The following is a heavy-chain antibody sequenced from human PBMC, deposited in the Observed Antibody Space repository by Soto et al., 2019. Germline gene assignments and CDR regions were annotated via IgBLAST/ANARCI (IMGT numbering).Heavy chain of an antibody. CDR2: IIPIFGTA. CDR1: GGTFSSYA. V-gene: IGHV1-69*13. D-gene: IGHD3-22*01. J-gene: IGHJ4*02. Sequence: ASVKVSCKASGGTFSSYAISWVRQAPGQGLEWMGGIIPIFGTANYAQKFQGRVTITADESTSTAYMELSSLRSEDTAVYYCASSENYYDSSGSVDYWGQGTLVTVSS. CDR3: ASSENYYDSSGSVDY.